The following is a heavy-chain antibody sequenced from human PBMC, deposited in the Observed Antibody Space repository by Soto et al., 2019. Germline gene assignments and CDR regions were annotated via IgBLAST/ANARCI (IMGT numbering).Heavy chain of an antibody. CDR1: GFTFSSYS. Sequence: PGGSLSLSCAASGFTFSSYSMNWVRQAPGKGLEWVSYISSSSSTIYYADSVKGRFTISRDNAKNSLYLQMNSLRDEDTAVYYCARDYGGNWEDAFDIWGQGTMVTVSS. D-gene: IGHD2-15*01. J-gene: IGHJ3*02. CDR2: ISSSSSTI. CDR3: ARDYGGNWEDAFDI. V-gene: IGHV3-48*02.